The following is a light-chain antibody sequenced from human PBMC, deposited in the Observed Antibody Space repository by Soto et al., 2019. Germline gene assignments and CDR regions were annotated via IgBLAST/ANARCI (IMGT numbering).Light chain of an antibody. CDR2: DTS. V-gene: IGKV3-15*01. Sequence: EIVMTQSPATLSVSPGERATLSCRASQSVSIKLAWYQQKLGQAPRLLIYDTSTRATGIPARFSGSGSGTEFTLTIRSLQSEDFAVYYCQQYNNWPPINCGQGTRREIK. CDR3: QQYNNWPPIN. J-gene: IGKJ5*01. CDR1: QSVSIK.